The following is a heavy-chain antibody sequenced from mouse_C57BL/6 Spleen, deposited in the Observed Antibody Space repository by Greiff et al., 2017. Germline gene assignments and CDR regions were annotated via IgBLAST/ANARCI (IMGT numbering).Heavy chain of an antibody. V-gene: IGHV2-6-1*01. CDR3: ARHDYNGLDY. CDR1: GFSLTSYG. J-gene: IGHJ2*01. D-gene: IGHD1-1*01. Sequence: VKVVESGPGLVAPSQSLSISCTVSGFSLTSYGVHWVRQPPGKGLEWLVVIWSDGSTTYNSALKSRLSISKDNSKSQVFLKMNSLQTDDTAMYYFARHDYNGLDYWGQGTTLTVSS. CDR2: IWSDGST.